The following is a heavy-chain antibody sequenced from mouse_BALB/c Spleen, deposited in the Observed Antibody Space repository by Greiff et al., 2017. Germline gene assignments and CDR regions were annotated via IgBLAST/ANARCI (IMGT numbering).Heavy chain of an antibody. CDR2: ISYDGSN. Sequence: EVQRVESGPGLVKPSQSLSLTCSVTGYSITSGYYWNWIRQFPGNKLEWMGYISYDGSNNYNPSLKNRISITRDTSKNQFFLKLNSVTTEDTATYYCARDATMITTWFAYWGQGTLVTVSA. CDR1: GYSITSGYY. V-gene: IGHV3-6*02. CDR3: ARDATMITTWFAY. D-gene: IGHD2-4*01. J-gene: IGHJ3*01.